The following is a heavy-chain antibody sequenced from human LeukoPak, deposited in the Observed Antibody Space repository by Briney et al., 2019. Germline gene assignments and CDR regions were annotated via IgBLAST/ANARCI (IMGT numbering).Heavy chain of an antibody. D-gene: IGHD3-16*01. Sequence: PSETLSLTCTVSGGSITSNYWSWIRQPPGKGLEWIGYMYHSGTTNDNPSLMSRVTISVDTSKNQFSLKLSSVTAADTAMYYCARVDAWGAFDIWGQGTMVTVSS. V-gene: IGHV4-59*01. CDR3: ARVDAWGAFDI. J-gene: IGHJ3*02. CDR2: MYHSGTT. CDR1: GGSITSNY.